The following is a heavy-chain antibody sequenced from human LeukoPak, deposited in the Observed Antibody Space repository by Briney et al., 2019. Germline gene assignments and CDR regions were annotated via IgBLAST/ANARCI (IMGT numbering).Heavy chain of an antibody. CDR2: IYTSGST. CDR1: GGSISSYY. CDR3: ASQTSFYYDLWSGYYKDDAFDI. D-gene: IGHD3-3*01. Sequence: PSETLSLTCTVSGGSISSYYWSWIRQPAGKGLEWIGRIYTSGSTNYNPSLKSRVTMSVDTSKNQFSLKLSSVTAADTAVYYCASQTSFYYDLWSGYYKDDAFDIWGQGTMVTVSS. J-gene: IGHJ3*02. V-gene: IGHV4-4*07.